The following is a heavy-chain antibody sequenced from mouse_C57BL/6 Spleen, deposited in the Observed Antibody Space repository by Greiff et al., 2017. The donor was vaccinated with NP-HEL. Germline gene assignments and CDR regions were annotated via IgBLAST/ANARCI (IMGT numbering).Heavy chain of an antibody. V-gene: IGHV1-22*01. Sequence: VQLQQSGPELVKPGASVKMSCKASGYTFTDYNMHWVKQSHGKSLEWIGYINPNNGGTSYNQKFKGKATLTVNKSSSTAYMELRSLTSEDSAVYYCALNWDDWYFDVWGTGTTVTVSS. CDR2: INPNNGGT. J-gene: IGHJ1*03. CDR1: GYTFTDYN. D-gene: IGHD4-1*02. CDR3: ALNWDDWYFDV.